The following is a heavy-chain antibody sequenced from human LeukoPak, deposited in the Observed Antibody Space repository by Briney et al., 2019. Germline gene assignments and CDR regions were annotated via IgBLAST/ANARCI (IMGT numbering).Heavy chain of an antibody. Sequence: SETLSLTCAVSGGSISSSNWWSWVRQPPGKGLEWIGEIYHSGSTNYNPSLKSRVTISVDKSKNQFSLKLSSVTAADTAMYYCARDYCSSSSCCSALDNWGQGILVTVSS. CDR2: IYHSGST. V-gene: IGHV4-4*02. D-gene: IGHD2-15*01. CDR3: ARDYCSSSSCCSALDN. J-gene: IGHJ4*02. CDR1: GGSISSSNW.